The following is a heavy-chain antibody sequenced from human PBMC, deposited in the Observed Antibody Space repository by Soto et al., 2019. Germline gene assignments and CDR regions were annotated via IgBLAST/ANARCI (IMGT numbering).Heavy chain of an antibody. D-gene: IGHD2-2*01. J-gene: IGHJ3*02. Sequence: QLQLQESGPGLVKPSETLSLTCTVSGGSISSSSYYWGWIRQPPGKGLEWIGSIYYSGSTYYNPSLKSRVTISVDTSKNQFSLKLSSVTAADTAVYYCARADIVVVPAATLGHDAFDIWGQGTMVTVSS. CDR3: ARADIVVVPAATLGHDAFDI. CDR1: GGSISSSSYY. V-gene: IGHV4-39*01. CDR2: IYYSGST.